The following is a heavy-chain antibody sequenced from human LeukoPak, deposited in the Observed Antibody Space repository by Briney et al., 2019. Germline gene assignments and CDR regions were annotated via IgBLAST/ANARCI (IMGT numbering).Heavy chain of an antibody. CDR1: GFTFRNAW. Sequence: GGSLRLSCAASGFTFRNAWMSWVRQAPGKGLEWVGRIKRKGDGETTDNAAPVKGRFTMSRDDPKDTVYLHMHTVKDEDTAVYYCATDLGLTMIRGGFVKWGQGALVTVSS. D-gene: IGHD3-10*01. J-gene: IGHJ4*02. CDR3: ATDLGLTMIRGGFVK. CDR2: IKRKGDGETT. V-gene: IGHV3-15*01.